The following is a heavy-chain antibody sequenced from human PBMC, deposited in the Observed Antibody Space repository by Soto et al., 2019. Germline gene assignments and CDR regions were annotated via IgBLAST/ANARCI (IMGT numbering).Heavy chain of an antibody. D-gene: IGHD3-10*01. V-gene: IGHV1-69*06. CDR2: IIPIFGTA. Sequence: ASVKVSCKASGGTFSSYAISWVRQAPGQGLEWMGGIIPIFGTANYAQKFQGRVTITADKSTSTAYMELSSLRSEDTAVYYCARPLLWFGELNLWGQGTLVTVSS. CDR3: ARPLLWFGELNL. J-gene: IGHJ4*02. CDR1: GGTFSSYA.